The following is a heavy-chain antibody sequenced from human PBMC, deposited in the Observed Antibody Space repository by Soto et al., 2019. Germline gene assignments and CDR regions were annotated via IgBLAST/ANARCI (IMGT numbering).Heavy chain of an antibody. CDR1: GYTFTSYG. D-gene: IGHD1-26*01. CDR2: INAYNGKT. V-gene: IGHV1-18*01. Sequence: QVQLVQSGAEVKKPGASVKVSCKASGYTFTSYGISWVRQAPGQGLEWMGWINAYNGKTKYAQKLQGRATMTTGTSTRTAYMELRSLRSDDTVVYYCARDAAVGLFDYWGQGTLVTVSS. J-gene: IGHJ4*02. CDR3: ARDAAVGLFDY.